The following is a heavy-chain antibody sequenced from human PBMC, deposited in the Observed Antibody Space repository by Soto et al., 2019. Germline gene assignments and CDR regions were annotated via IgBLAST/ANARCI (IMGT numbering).Heavy chain of an antibody. V-gene: IGHV1-58*01. CDR3: AALSITMITTVDY. Sequence: SVKVSCKASGFTFTSSAVQWVRQARGQRLEWIGWIVVGSGNTNYAQKFQERVTITRDMSTSTAYMELSSLRSEGTAVYYCAALSITMITTVDYWGQGTLVTVSS. CDR2: IVVGSGNT. CDR1: GFTFTSSA. J-gene: IGHJ4*02. D-gene: IGHD3-22*01.